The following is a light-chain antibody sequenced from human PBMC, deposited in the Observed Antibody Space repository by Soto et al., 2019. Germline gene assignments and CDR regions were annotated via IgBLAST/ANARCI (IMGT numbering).Light chain of an antibody. CDR3: QHYGYSLFT. CDR1: QSVSSNF. V-gene: IGKV3-20*01. CDR2: GAS. J-gene: IGKJ3*01. Sequence: EIVLTQSPGTLSLSPGERATLSCRASQSVSSNFLAWYQHKPGQAPSLLIYGASSRATGIPDRFSGSGSGTDFPLTISWLEPEDFAVFYFQHYGYSLFTFGPGTKVDIK.